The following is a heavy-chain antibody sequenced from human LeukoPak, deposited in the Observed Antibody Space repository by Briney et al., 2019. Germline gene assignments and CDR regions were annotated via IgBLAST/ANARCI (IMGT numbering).Heavy chain of an antibody. Sequence: PGRSLRLSCAASGFTFSSYAMHWVRQAPGKGLEWVAVISYDGSNKYYADSVKGRFTISRDSSKSTLYLQMTSLTADDTAVYYCAKGSGTSRPYYLDYWGRGTLVTVSS. CDR3: AKGSGTSRPYYLDY. V-gene: IGHV3-30-3*01. D-gene: IGHD6-25*01. CDR1: GFTFSSYA. CDR2: ISYDGSNK. J-gene: IGHJ4*02.